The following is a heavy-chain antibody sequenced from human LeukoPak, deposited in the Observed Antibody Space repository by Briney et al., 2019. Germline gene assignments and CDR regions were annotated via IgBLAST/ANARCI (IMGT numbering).Heavy chain of an antibody. CDR3: ARPRGSYSDWYFDL. CDR2: IYHSGST. CDR1: GYSISSGYY. Sequence: SETLSLTCAVSGYSISSGYYWGWIRQPPGKGLEWIGSIYHSGSTYYNPSLKSRVTISVDTSKNQFSLKLSSVTAADTAVYYCARPRGSYSDWYFDLWGRGTLVTVSS. D-gene: IGHD1-26*01. J-gene: IGHJ2*01. V-gene: IGHV4-38-2*01.